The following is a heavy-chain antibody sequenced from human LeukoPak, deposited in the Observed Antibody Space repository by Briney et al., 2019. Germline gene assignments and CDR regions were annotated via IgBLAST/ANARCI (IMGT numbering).Heavy chain of an antibody. Sequence: GGSLRLSCTASGFTFGDYAMSWFRQAPGKGLEWVGFIRSKAYGGTTEYAASVKGRFTISRDDSKSIAYLQMNSLKTEDTAVYYCTRVVVESGYYPLDWGQGTLVTVSS. D-gene: IGHD3-22*01. CDR3: TRVVVESGYYPLD. CDR2: IRSKAYGGTT. J-gene: IGHJ4*02. CDR1: GFTFGDYA. V-gene: IGHV3-49*03.